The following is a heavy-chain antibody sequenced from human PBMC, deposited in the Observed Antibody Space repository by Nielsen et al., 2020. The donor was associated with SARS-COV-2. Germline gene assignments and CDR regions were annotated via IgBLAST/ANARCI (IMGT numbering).Heavy chain of an antibody. V-gene: IGHV4-34*01. CDR1: RVSFSVYY. CDR3: ARTSIAAAGTPRDY. CDR2: INHSGST. J-gene: IGHJ4*02. D-gene: IGHD6-13*01. Sequence: SETLSLTCAVYRVSFSVYYWSWIRQPPGKGLEWIVEINHSGSTYYNPSLKSRVTISVDTSKNQFSLKLSSVTAADTAVYYCARTSIAAAGTPRDYWGQGTLVTVSS.